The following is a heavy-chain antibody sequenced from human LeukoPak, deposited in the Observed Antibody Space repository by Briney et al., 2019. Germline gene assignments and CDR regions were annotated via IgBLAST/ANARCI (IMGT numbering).Heavy chain of an antibody. Sequence: PGGSLRLSCAASGFTFSSYAMSWVRQAPGKGLEWVSAISGSGASTYYADSVKGRFTISRDNSKNTLFLQMKSLRAEDTAVYYCAKGGSYSSAWYGVYYFDYWGQGTPVTVSS. V-gene: IGHV3-23*01. CDR1: GFTFSSYA. J-gene: IGHJ4*02. CDR2: ISGSGAST. D-gene: IGHD6-13*01. CDR3: AKGGSYSSAWYGVYYFDY.